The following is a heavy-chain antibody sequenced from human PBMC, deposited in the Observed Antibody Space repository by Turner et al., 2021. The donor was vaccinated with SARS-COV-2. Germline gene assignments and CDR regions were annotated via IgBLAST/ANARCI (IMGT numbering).Heavy chain of an antibody. CDR2: CEREDGET. V-gene: IGHV1-24*01. CDR3: AAGTAVAGTPQFYSYYYGMDV. CDR1: GYTLTELS. J-gene: IGHJ6*02. Sequence: QVHLVQPGAAVKKPGASVKAPCQVSGYTLTELSMHWVRQAPGKGLEWMGGCEREDGETIYAQKVQGRVTMNEDTSTVTAYMELSSLRSEDTTVYYCAAGTAVAGTPQFYSYYYGMDVWGQGTTVTVSS. D-gene: IGHD6-19*01.